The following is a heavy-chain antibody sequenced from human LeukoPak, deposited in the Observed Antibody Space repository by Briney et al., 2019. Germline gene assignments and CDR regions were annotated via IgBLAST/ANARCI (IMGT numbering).Heavy chain of an antibody. Sequence: SETLSLTCTVSGGSISSYYWSWIRQPPGKGLEWIGYIYYSGSTNYNPSLKTRVTISLDTSKNQFSLKLSSVTAADTAVYYWARRIAGGPLDYWGQGTLVTVSS. CDR1: GGSISSYY. CDR3: ARRIAGGPLDY. D-gene: IGHD6-13*01. CDR2: IYYSGST. V-gene: IGHV4-59*01. J-gene: IGHJ4*02.